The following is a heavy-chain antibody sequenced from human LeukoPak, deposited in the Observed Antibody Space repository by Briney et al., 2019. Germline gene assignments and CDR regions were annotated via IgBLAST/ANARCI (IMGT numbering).Heavy chain of an antibody. V-gene: IGHV4-4*07. Sequence: PSETLSLTCTVSGGSIGSYYWSWIRQPAGKGLEWIGRIYTSGSTNYNPSLKSRVTMSVDTSKNQFSLKLSSVTAADTAVYYCARDIVVVPAAIDGYSYGYYYYMDVWGKGTTVTVSS. CDR2: IYTSGST. J-gene: IGHJ6*03. CDR1: GGSIGSYY. D-gene: IGHD2-2*02. CDR3: ARDIVVVPAAIDGYSYGYYYYMDV.